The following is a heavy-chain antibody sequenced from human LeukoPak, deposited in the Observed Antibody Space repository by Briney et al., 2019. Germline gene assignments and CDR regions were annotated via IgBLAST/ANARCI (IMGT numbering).Heavy chain of an antibody. D-gene: IGHD4-17*01. Sequence: GASVKVSCKASGYTFISYGISWVRQAPGQGLEWMGWISTYNGNTNYAQKLQGRVTMTTDTSTSTAYMEVRSLRSDDTAVYYCAREREVTTFHVPFDYWGQGTLVTVSS. J-gene: IGHJ4*02. CDR2: ISTYNGNT. V-gene: IGHV1-18*01. CDR1: GYTFISYG. CDR3: AREREVTTFHVPFDY.